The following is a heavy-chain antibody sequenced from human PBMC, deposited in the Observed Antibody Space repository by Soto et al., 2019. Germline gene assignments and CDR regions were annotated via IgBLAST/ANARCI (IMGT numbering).Heavy chain of an antibody. CDR3: ARSEYGPLPDY. D-gene: IGHD4-17*01. J-gene: IGHJ4*02. CDR1: GGSISSSSYY. CDR2: IYYSGST. Sequence: PSETLSLTCTVSGGSISSSSYYWGWIRQPPGKGLEWIGSIYYSGSTYYNPSLKSRVTISVDTSKNQFSLKLSSVTAADTAVYYCARSEYGPLPDYWGQGTLVTVSS. V-gene: IGHV4-39*01.